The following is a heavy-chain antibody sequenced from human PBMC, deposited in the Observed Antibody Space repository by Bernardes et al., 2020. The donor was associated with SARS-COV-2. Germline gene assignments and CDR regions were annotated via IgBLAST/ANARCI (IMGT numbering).Heavy chain of an antibody. J-gene: IGHJ6*02. CDR3: ARVKVNPERAALHGMDV. Sequence: GGSLRLSCAASGFTFSTYSMNWVRQAPGKGLEWVSYISSSSSTKYYADSVKGRLTISRDNAKNSVFLQMNSLRAEDTAVYYCARVKVNPERAALHGMDVWGQGTTVTVSS. V-gene: IGHV3-48*01. D-gene: IGHD1-1*01. CDR2: ISSSSSTK. CDR1: GFTFSTYS.